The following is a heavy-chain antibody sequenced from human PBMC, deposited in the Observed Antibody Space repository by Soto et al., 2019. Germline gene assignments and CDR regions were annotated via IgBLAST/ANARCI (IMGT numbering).Heavy chain of an antibody. CDR1: GYIFTGYY. J-gene: IGHJ3*01. Sequence: QVQLLQSGAELKKPGASVKVSCKASGYIFTGYYMHWVRQARGKGLEWMGWINPRTGDTSFVDKYEGRVSGIRDTSISTAYLEMQSLTSDDTAVYYCAIIMGHRDAFSVWGQGTTVTVSS. CDR3: AIIMGHRDAFSV. V-gene: IGHV1-2*02. D-gene: IGHD2-8*01. CDR2: INPRTGDT.